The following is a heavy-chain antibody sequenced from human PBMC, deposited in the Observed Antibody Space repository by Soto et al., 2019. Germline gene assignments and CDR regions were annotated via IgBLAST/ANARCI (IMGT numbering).Heavy chain of an antibody. D-gene: IGHD6-13*01. J-gene: IGHJ4*01. CDR1: GFTFSNAW. V-gene: IGHV3-15*07. Sequence: EVQLVESGGGLVKPGGSLRLFCAASGFTFSNAWMNWVRQAPGKGLEWVGRIRSKTDGGTTDYAAPVKGRFTISRDDSENTRYLQMNSVKTEDTAVYYCTTQGAYSRKYVDYWGHGTLVTVSS. CDR2: IRSKTDGGTT. CDR3: TTQGAYSRKYVDY.